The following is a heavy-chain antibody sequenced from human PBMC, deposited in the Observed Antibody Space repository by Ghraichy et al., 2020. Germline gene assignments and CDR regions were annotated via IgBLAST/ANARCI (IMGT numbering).Heavy chain of an antibody. J-gene: IGHJ3*02. CDR3: ARFRSRRGSGSPVPFDI. D-gene: IGHD3-10*01. V-gene: IGHV4-34*01. CDR1: GGSFSGYY. Sequence: SETLSLTCAVYGGSFSGYYWSWIRQPPGKGLEWIGEINHSGSTNYNPSLKSRVTISVDTSKNQFSLKLSSVTAADTAVYYCARFRSRRGSGSPVPFDIWGQGTMVTVSS. CDR2: INHSGST.